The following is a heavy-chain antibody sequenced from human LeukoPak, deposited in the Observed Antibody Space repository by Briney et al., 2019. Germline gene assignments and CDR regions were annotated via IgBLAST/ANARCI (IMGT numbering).Heavy chain of an antibody. V-gene: IGHV4-39*07. J-gene: IGHJ6*03. CDR3: ARDRKYYYHMDV. D-gene: IGHD1-14*01. Sequence: SETLSLTCTVSSASITSSPYFWAWIRQPPGRGLEWIGTIYHSGSTYYNPSLKTRVTISVDTSKTQFSLNLTSLTAADTAVYYCARDRKYYYHMDVWGKGTTVTVSS. CDR2: IYHSGST. CDR1: SASITSSPYF.